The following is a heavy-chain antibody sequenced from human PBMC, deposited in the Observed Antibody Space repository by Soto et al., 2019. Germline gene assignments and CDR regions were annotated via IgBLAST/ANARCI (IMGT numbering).Heavy chain of an antibody. CDR1: GGTFSSYA. V-gene: IGHV1-69*14. CDR2: IIPIFGTA. Sequence: QVQLVQSGAEVKKPGSSVKVSCKASGGTFSSYAISWVRQAPGQGLEWMGGIIPIFGTANYAQKFQGRVTITANKPTSQASRRLGGWGSEDTAVNSCGGVGDSSGGYGYWGKGTRVPVSS. J-gene: IGHJ4*02. CDR3: GGVGDSSGGYGY. D-gene: IGHD6-19*01.